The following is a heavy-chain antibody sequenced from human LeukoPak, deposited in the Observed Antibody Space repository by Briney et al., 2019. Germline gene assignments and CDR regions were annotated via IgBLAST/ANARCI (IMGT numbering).Heavy chain of an antibody. V-gene: IGHV3-23*01. J-gene: IGHJ6*02. CDR2: IGGSGGRT. D-gene: IGHD6-19*01. Sequence: GGSLRLSCAASGFTFKSYAMNWVRQAPGKGLEWVSSIGGSGGRTYYADSVTGRFTISKDNSKNTVYLQMNSLRAADTAVDYCAKGRIAVALYYGMDVWVQGTTVTVCS. CDR1: GFTFKSYA. CDR3: AKGRIAVALYYGMDV.